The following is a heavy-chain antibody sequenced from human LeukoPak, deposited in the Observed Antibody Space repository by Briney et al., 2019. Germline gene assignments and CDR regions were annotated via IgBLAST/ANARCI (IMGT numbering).Heavy chain of an antibody. CDR1: GGSFSGYY. D-gene: IGHD1-26*01. CDR2: INHSGST. V-gene: IGHV4-34*01. J-gene: IGHJ4*02. CDR3: ARESGPVDY. Sequence: SETLSLTCAVYGGSFSGYYWSWIRQPPGKGLEWIGEINHSGSTNYNPSLKSRVTISVDTSKNQFSLKLSSVTAADTAVYYCARESGPVDYWGQGTLVTVSS.